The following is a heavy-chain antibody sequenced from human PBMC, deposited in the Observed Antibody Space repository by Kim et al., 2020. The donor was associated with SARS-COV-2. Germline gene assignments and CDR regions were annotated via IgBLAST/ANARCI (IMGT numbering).Heavy chain of an antibody. D-gene: IGHD2-15*01. CDR3: ARHRGYEGTDAFDL. V-gene: IGHV4-59*08. Sequence: SETLSLTCIVSGGSISGHYWSWMRQPPGKELEWIGYVYSDGDTNYNPSLKSRVTISIDTSKNQFSLKMTSVSAADTAVFYCARHRGYEGTDAFDLWGQGTRVTVSS. CDR2: VYSDGDT. CDR1: GGSISGHY. J-gene: IGHJ3*01.